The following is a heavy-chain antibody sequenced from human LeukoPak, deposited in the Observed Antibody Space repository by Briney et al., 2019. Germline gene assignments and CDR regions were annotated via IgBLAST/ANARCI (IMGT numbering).Heavy chain of an antibody. CDR2: IYYSGST. V-gene: IGHV4-31*03. CDR3: ARDSSSGNFDY. Sequence: SQTLSLTCTVSGGSISSGGYYWSWIRQHPGKGLEWIGYIYYSGSTYYNPSLKSRVIISVDTSKNQFSLKLSSVTAADTAVYYCARDSSSGNFDYWGQGTQVTVSS. CDR1: GGSISSGGYY. D-gene: IGHD6-13*01. J-gene: IGHJ4*02.